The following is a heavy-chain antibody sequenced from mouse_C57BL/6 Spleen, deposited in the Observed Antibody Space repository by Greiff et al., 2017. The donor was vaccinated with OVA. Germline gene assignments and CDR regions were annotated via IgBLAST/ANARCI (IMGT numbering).Heavy chain of an antibody. V-gene: IGHV1-53*01. J-gene: IGHJ1*03. CDR3: ASGPFTTVVEGGYFDV. CDR2: INPSNGGT. Sequence: QVQLQQPGTELVKPGASVKLSCKASGYTFTSYWMYWVKQRPGQGLEWIGNINPSNGGTNYNEKFKSKATLTVDKSSSTAYMQLSSLTSEDSAVYYCASGPFTTVVEGGYFDVWGTGTTVTVSS. CDR1: GYTFTSYW. D-gene: IGHD1-1*01.